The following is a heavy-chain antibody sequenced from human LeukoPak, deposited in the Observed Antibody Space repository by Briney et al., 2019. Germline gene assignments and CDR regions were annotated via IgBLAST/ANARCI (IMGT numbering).Heavy chain of an antibody. D-gene: IGHD3-10*01. CDR2: IKEDGSEK. Sequence: GGSLRLSCTASGFTFSDYWLNWFRQAPGKGLKWVANIKEDGSEKYYVDFVKGRFTISRDNAKNSLFLQINSLRVEDTAVYYCARTLMGGGALDYWGQGTLVTVSS. V-gene: IGHV3-7*03. CDR1: GFTFSDYW. J-gene: IGHJ4*02. CDR3: ARTLMGGGALDY.